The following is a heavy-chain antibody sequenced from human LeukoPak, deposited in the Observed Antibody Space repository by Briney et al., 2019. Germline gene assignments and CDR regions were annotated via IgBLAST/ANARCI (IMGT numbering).Heavy chain of an antibody. J-gene: IGHJ6*02. D-gene: IGHD2-2*01. CDR1: GGTFSSYA. CDR3: AREGCSSTSCYDYYYYGMDV. CDR2: ITPIFGTA. Sequence: SVKVSCKASGGTFSSYAISWVRQAPGQGLEWMGGITPIFGTANYAQKFQGRVTITADESTSTAYMELSSLRSEDTAVYYCAREGCSSTSCYDYYYYGMDVWGQGTTVTVSS. V-gene: IGHV1-69*13.